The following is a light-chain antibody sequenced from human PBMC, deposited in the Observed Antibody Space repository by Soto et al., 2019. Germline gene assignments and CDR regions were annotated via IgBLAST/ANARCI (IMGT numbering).Light chain of an antibody. CDR3: QQGYNTPLT. V-gene: IGKV1-39*01. CDR1: QNIDTF. CDR2: TAS. Sequence: DIQMTQSPSSLSASVGDRVTITCRASQNIDTFLNWYQQKPGSAPNLLIFTASSLQSGVPSRFSGSGSGTDFTLTISSLQPEDFATYFCQQGYNTPLTFGGGTKVEIK. J-gene: IGKJ4*01.